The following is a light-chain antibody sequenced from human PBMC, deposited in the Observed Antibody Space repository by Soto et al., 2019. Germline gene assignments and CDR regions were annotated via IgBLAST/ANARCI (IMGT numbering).Light chain of an antibody. CDR1: QSVSSY. J-gene: IGKJ1*01. V-gene: IGKV3-15*01. Sequence: EVVLTQSPATLSLSPGERATLSCRASQSVSSYLAWYQQKPGQAPRLVIYGAATRATSITARFSGGGAGTEVTLTISSLQSAEFAVYYCQQYNSWPPITFGQGTKVDIK. CDR3: QQYNSWPPIT. CDR2: GAA.